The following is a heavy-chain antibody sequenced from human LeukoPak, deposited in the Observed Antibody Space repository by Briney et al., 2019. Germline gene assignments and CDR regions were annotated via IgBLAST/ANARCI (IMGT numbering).Heavy chain of an antibody. CDR3: ARASHDYGEYSHFDY. V-gene: IGHV4-39*07. D-gene: IGHD4-17*01. CDR1: GVSISSSNSY. CDR2: IYRSGST. Sequence: SETLSLTCTVSGVSISSSNSYWGWIRQPPGKGLEWIGEIYRSGSTNYNPSLKSRVTISVDKSKNQFSLKLSSVTAADTAVYYCARASHDYGEYSHFDYWGQGTLVTVSS. J-gene: IGHJ4*02.